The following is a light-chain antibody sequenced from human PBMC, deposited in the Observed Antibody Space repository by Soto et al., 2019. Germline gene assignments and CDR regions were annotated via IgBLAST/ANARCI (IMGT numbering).Light chain of an antibody. CDR2: TAS. V-gene: IGKV1-9*01. J-gene: IGKJ5*01. CDR3: HQRNSYPIT. Sequence: DLQLTQSPSFLSASVGDRVTITCRASQVISNHLAWFQQTPGTAPNLLIYTASNLQSGVPSRFSSSGSEAEFPLTISSRQPEDSATDYCHQRNSYPITFGQGTRLEI. CDR1: QVISNH.